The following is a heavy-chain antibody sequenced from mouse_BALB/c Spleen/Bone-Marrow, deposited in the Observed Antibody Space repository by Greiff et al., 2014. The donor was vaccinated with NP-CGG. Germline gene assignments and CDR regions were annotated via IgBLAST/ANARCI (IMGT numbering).Heavy chain of an antibody. CDR1: GYTFTSYW. CDR3: ARYIHYYGSSYGYFDV. V-gene: IGHV1S81*02. Sequence: QVQLQQSGAELVKPGASVKLSCKASGYTFTSYWMHWVKQRPGQGLEWIGEINPSNGRTNYNEKFKSKATLTVDKSSSTAYMQLSSLTSEDSAVYYFARYIHYYGSSYGYFDVWGAGTTVTVSS. J-gene: IGHJ1*01. D-gene: IGHD1-1*01. CDR2: INPSNGRT.